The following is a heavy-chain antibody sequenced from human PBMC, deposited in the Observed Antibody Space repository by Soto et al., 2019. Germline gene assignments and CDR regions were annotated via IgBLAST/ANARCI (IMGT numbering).Heavy chain of an antibody. Sequence: QVQLVQSGADVRKTGASVKVSCKASGYPFSENHIHWVRQAPGQGLEWMGWLNPYSGATKYAPKFQGPVTMTRDTFISTSYMEANGLKSDDTAFYYCATASRGTVSLLAVWGQGTLVTVSS. CDR3: ATASRGTVSLLAV. D-gene: IGHD6-19*01. J-gene: IGHJ4*01. CDR1: GYPFSENH. V-gene: IGHV1-2*02. CDR2: LNPYSGAT.